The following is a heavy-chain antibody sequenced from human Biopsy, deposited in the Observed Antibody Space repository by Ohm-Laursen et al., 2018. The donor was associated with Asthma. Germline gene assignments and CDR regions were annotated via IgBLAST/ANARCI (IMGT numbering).Heavy chain of an antibody. J-gene: IGHJ1*01. Sequence: LSLTCAASGFTFSSYWMSWVRQAPGKGLEWVANIKHDGTEKNHVDSLKGRFTISRDNAKNSLYLQMNSLRAEDTAVYYCARTFHFWSPYHAEHYQLWGQGTLVTVSS. CDR3: ARTFHFWSPYHAEHYQL. V-gene: IGHV3-7*01. CDR1: GFTFSSYW. CDR2: IKHDGTEK. D-gene: IGHD3-3*02.